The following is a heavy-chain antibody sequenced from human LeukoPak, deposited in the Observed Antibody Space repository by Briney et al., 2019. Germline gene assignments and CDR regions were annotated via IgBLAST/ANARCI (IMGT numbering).Heavy chain of an antibody. CDR3: ARVYQSAEYYFDY. Sequence: PSETLSLTCTVSGGSIDSYYWSWIRQPPGKGQEWIGYIYYTGSTEYHPSLKSRVTISLDTSKNQFSLKLTSVTAADTAVYYCARVYQSAEYYFDYWGQGNLVSVSS. J-gene: IGHJ4*02. V-gene: IGHV4-59*01. CDR2: IYYTGST. D-gene: IGHD2-2*01. CDR1: GGSIDSYY.